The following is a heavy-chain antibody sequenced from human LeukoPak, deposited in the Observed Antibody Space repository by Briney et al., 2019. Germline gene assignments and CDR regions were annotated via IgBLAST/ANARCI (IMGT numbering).Heavy chain of an antibody. Sequence: GGSLRLSCAASGFTFSSYSMNWVRQAPGKGLEWVSSISSSSSYIYYADSVKGRFTISRDNAKNSLYLQMNSLRAEDTAVYYCAREKLLWFGESPQMVAFDIWGQGTMVTVSS. CDR3: AREKLLWFGESPQMVAFDI. CDR2: ISSSSSYI. D-gene: IGHD3-10*01. CDR1: GFTFSSYS. V-gene: IGHV3-21*01. J-gene: IGHJ3*02.